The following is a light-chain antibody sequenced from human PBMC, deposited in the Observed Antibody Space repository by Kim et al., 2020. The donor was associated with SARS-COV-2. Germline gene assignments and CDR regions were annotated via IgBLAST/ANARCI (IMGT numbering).Light chain of an antibody. CDR1: QDFSDY. V-gene: IGKV1-16*01. CDR2: AAS. CDR3: QQYKFYQWT. J-gene: IGKJ1*01. Sequence: DIQMTQSPSSLSASVGDRVTITCRASQDFSDYLAWIQQKPGKAPKSLIYAASRLQSGVPSRFSGSGSGTEFTLTISNLQPEDFATYYCQQYKFYQWTFGQGTKVDIK.